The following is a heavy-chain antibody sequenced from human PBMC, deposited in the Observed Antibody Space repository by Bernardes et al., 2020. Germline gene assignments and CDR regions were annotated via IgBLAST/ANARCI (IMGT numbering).Heavy chain of an antibody. J-gene: IGHJ4*02. Sequence: GGSLRLSCAASGFTFSSSAMNWVRQAPGKGLDWVSVINPSGDFTSYADSVKCRFTVSRDNSKNTLFLQMNSLRAEDTAVYYCAKTVSGTLEYWGQGTLVTVSS. CDR2: INPSGDFT. CDR1: GFTFSSSA. V-gene: IGHV3-23*01. D-gene: IGHD4-17*01. CDR3: AKTVSGTLEY.